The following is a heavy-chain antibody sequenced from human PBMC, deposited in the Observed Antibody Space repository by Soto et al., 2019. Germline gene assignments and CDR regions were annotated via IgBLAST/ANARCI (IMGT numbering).Heavy chain of an antibody. Sequence: SETLSLTCTVSGGSISSSSYYWGWIRQPPGKGLEWIGSIYYSGSTYYNPSLKSRVTISVDTSKNQFSLKLSSVTAADTAVYYCASPKIAFYYWFDTWGQGTLFTVS. J-gene: IGHJ5*02. D-gene: IGHD3-3*02. V-gene: IGHV4-39*01. CDR3: ASPKIAFYYWFDT. CDR2: IYYSGST. CDR1: GGSISSSSYY.